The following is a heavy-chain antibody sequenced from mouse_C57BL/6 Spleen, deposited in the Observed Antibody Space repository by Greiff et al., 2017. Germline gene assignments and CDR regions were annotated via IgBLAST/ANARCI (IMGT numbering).Heavy chain of an antibody. Sequence: QVQLQQSGAELARPGASVKLSCTASGYTFTSYGISWVKQRTGQGLEWIGEIYPRSGKTYYNEKFKGKATLTADKSSSTAYMELRSLTSEDSAVYFCSRGMEITTVHYAMDYWGQGTSVTVSS. CDR2: IYPRSGKT. V-gene: IGHV1-81*01. CDR3: SRGMEITTVHYAMDY. D-gene: IGHD1-1*01. J-gene: IGHJ4*01. CDR1: GYTFTSYG.